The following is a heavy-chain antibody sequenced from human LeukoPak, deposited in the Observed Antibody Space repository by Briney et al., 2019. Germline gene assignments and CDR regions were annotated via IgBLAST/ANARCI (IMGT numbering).Heavy chain of an antibody. J-gene: IGHJ4*02. V-gene: IGHV3-30*02. CDR1: GFTFSSYG. D-gene: IGHD3-10*01. Sequence: GGSLRLSCAASGFTFSSYGMNWVRQAPGEGLGGVAFIRYDGSKKYSAESVTGRLTISRDNSKNTLYLQMDSLRAEDTAVYYCAKDYNRAYYYGSGFDYWGQGTLVTVSS. CDR2: IRYDGSKK. CDR3: AKDYNRAYYYGSGFDY.